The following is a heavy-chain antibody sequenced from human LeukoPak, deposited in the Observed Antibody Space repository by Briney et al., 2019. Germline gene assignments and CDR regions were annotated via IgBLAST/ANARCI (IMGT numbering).Heavy chain of an antibody. J-gene: IGHJ4*02. CDR1: GFTFSNYA. Sequence: GGSLRLSCAASGFTFSNYAMEWVRQAPGKGLEWVSPLSSTSINIYYADSVKGRFTISRDNAKNSLYLQMNSLRAEDTAVYYCARLSMTSYGKYYFEYWGQGTLVTVSS. CDR2: LSSTSINI. V-gene: IGHV3-21*01. D-gene: IGHD3-10*01. CDR3: ARLSMTSYGKYYFEY.